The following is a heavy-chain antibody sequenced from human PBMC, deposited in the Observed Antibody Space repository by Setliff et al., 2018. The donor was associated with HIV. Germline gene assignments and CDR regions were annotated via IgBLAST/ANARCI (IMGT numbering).Heavy chain of an antibody. V-gene: IGHV4-61*09. J-gene: IGHJ4*02. CDR2: IYTSGST. D-gene: IGHD3-10*01. CDR3: VRQKGNNYWAFDS. Sequence: PTCTVSGGSISSGGYYWSWIRQHPGKGLEWIGYIYTSGSTNYNPSLKSRVFISVAPSKNQFSLKVTSVTAADVAVYYCVRQKGNNYWAFDSWGQGSLVTVSS. CDR1: GGSISSGGYY.